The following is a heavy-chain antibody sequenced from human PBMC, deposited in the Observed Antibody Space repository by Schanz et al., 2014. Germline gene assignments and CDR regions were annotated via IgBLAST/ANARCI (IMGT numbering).Heavy chain of an antibody. Sequence: QGQLVQSGPEVKEPGASVKVSCKASGYNITSNDVTWVRQATGQGLEWMGWMNPNSGNTGYAQKLQGRVTMTADTSTSTAYMDLRSLRSDDTAVYFCARGRHDYGDPQTFDYWGQGTLVTVSS. V-gene: IGHV1-8*01. CDR3: ARGRHDYGDPQTFDY. CDR2: MNPNSGNT. D-gene: IGHD4-17*01. J-gene: IGHJ4*02. CDR1: GYNITSND.